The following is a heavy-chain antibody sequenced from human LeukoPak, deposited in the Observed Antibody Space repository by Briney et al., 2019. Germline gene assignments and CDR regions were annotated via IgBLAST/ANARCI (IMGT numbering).Heavy chain of an antibody. CDR2: INPSGGST. Sequence: GASVKVSCKASGYTFTSYYMHWVRQAPGQGLEWMGIINPSGGSTSYAQKFQGRVTMTRDTSTSTVYMELSSLRSEDTAVYYCARDHLVPAAIHYYGMDVWGQGTTVTVSS. D-gene: IGHD2-2*01. CDR3: ARDHLVPAAIHYYGMDV. J-gene: IGHJ6*02. V-gene: IGHV1-46*01. CDR1: GYTFTSYY.